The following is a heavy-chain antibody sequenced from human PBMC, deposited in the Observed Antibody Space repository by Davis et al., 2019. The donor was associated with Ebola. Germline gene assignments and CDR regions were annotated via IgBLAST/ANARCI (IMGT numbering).Heavy chain of an antibody. Sequence: PGGSLRLSCAASGFTFSSSSMTWVRQAPGKGLEWVSYIDSSGGSIYYADSVKGRFTTSRDNSKGSLYLQMTSLTAEDTAVYYCARETAHCGGDCHDYWGQGTLVTVSS. V-gene: IGHV3-48*03. CDR1: GFTFSSSS. CDR3: ARETAHCGGDCHDY. J-gene: IGHJ4*02. D-gene: IGHD2-21*01. CDR2: IDSSGGSI.